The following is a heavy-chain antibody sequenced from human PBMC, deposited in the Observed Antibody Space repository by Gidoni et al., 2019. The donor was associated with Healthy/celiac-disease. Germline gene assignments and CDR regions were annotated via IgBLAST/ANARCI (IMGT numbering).Heavy chain of an antibody. Sequence: QVQLVESGGGVVQPGRSLRLSCAASGFTFSSYGMHLVRQAPGKGLEWVAVISYDGINKYYADSVKGRFTISRDNSKNTLYLQMNSLRAEDTAVYYCAKNAFRGDYDPTIGYWGQGTLVTVSS. CDR3: AKNAFRGDYDPTIGY. CDR2: ISYDGINK. J-gene: IGHJ4*02. D-gene: IGHD4-17*01. V-gene: IGHV3-30*18. CDR1: GFTFSSYG.